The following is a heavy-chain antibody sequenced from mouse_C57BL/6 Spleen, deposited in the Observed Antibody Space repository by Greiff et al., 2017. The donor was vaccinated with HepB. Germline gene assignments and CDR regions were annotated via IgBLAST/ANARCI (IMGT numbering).Heavy chain of an antibody. CDR2: IWRGGST. D-gene: IGHD1-1*01. CDR3: AKERALATDAMDY. V-gene: IGHV2-5*01. Sequence: QVHVKQSGPGLVQPSQSLSITCTVSGFSLTSYGVHWVRQSPGKGLEWLGVIWRGGSTDYNAAFMSRLSITKDNSKSQVFFKMNSLQADDTAIYYCAKERALATDAMDYWGQGTSVTVSS. J-gene: IGHJ4*01. CDR1: GFSLTSYG.